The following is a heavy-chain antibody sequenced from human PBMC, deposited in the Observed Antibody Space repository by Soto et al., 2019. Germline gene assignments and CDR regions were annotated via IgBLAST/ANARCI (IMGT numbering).Heavy chain of an antibody. J-gene: IGHJ5*02. CDR1: GGTFSSYT. Sequence: QVQLVQSGAEVKKPGSSVKVSCKASGGTFSSYTISWVRQAPGQGLEWMGRIIPILGIANYAQKFQGRVTITADKSTSTAYMELSSLRSEDTAVYHCARTGRYYGSGSYSHNWFDPWGQGTLVTVSS. V-gene: IGHV1-69*02. CDR3: ARTGRYYGSGSYSHNWFDP. D-gene: IGHD3-10*01. CDR2: IIPILGIA.